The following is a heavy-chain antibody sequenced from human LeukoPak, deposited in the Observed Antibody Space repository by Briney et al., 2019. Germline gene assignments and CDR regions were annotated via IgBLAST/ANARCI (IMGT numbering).Heavy chain of an antibody. D-gene: IGHD2-21*02. CDR3: ARGTAGTGYFDY. Sequence: PSETLSLTCAVYGGSFSGYYWSWIRQPPGKGLEWIGEINHSGSTNYNPSLKSRVTISVDTSKNQFSLKLSSVTAADTAVYYCARGTAGTGYFDYWGQGTLVTVSS. J-gene: IGHJ4*02. CDR1: GGSFSGYY. V-gene: IGHV4-34*01. CDR2: INHSGST.